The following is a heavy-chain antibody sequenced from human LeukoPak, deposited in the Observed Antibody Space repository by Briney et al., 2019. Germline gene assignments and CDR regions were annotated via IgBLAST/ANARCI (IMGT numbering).Heavy chain of an antibody. D-gene: IGHD2-2*02. V-gene: IGHV3-20*04. CDR1: GFTFDDYG. CDR2: INLNGGST. CDR3: ARLANYCSSTSCYIYYFDY. J-gene: IGHJ4*02. Sequence: GGSLRLSCAASGFTFDDYGMSWVRQAPAKGLEGVSGINLNGGSTGYADSVKGRFTISRDNAKNSLYLPMNSLRAADTALYYCARLANYCSSTSCYIYYFDYWGQGTLVTVSS.